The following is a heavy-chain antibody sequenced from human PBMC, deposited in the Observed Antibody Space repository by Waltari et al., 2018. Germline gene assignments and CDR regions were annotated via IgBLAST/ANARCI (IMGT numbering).Heavy chain of an antibody. CDR1: GGTFSSYA. CDR3: ARGEERGSYFQH. D-gene: IGHD1-26*01. J-gene: IGHJ1*01. V-gene: IGHV1-69*05. Sequence: AEVKKPGSSVKVSCKASGGTFSSYAISWERQAPGQGLEWMGGIIPIFGTASYAQKFQGRVTITTDESTSTAYMELSSLRSEDTAVYYCARGEERGSYFQHWGQGTLVTVSS. CDR2: IIPIFGTA.